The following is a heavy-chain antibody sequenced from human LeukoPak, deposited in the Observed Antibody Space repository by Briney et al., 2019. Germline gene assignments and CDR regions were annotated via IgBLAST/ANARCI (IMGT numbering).Heavy chain of an antibody. CDR3: AKPLRPTTSYFDY. J-gene: IGHJ4*02. Sequence: GGSLRLSCAASGFTFSTHAMCWVRQAPGKGLEWVSAICGGSDCTYYADSVKGRFTISRDNSKNTVFLQMSSLRAEDTAVYFCAKPLRPTTSYFDYWGQGTLVTVSS. V-gene: IGHV3-23*01. CDR2: ICGGSDCT. CDR1: GFTFSTHA. D-gene: IGHD1-26*01.